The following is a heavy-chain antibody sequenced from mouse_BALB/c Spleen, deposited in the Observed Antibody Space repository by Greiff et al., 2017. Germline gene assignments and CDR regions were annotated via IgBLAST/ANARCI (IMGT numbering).Heavy chain of an antibody. CDR3: TRDAMDY. CDR1: GYTFTSYW. Sequence: QVQLQQPGAELVRPGASVKLSCKASGYTFTSYWINWVKQRPGQGLEWIGNIYPSDSYTNYNQKFKDKATLTVDKSSSTAYMQLSSPTSEDSAVYYCTRDAMDYWGQGTAVTGAS. J-gene: IGHJ4*01. V-gene: IGHV1-69*02. CDR2: IYPSDSYT.